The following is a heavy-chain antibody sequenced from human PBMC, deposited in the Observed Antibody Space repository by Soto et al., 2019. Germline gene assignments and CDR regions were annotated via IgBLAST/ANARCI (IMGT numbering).Heavy chain of an antibody. Sequence: QVQLQESGPGLVKPSETLSLTCTVSGGSISSYYWSWIRQPPGKGLEWIGYIYYSGSTNYNPSLKRRVTISVDTSKNQFHLKLSSVTAADTAVYSCARTGDYGYFQHWGQGTLVTVSS. D-gene: IGHD4-17*01. V-gene: IGHV4-59*08. CDR3: ARTGDYGYFQH. CDR2: IYYSGST. CDR1: GGSISSYY. J-gene: IGHJ1*01.